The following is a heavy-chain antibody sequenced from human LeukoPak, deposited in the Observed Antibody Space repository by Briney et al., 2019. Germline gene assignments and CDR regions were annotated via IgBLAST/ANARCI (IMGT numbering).Heavy chain of an antibody. CDR1: GFTFSSYS. Sequence: GGSLRLSCAASGFTFSSYSMHWVRQAPGKGLEWVAVISYDGSNKYYADSVKGRFTISRDNSKNTLYLQMNSLRVEDTAVYYCARAVRGPMDVWGKGTTVTISS. D-gene: IGHD4-17*01. V-gene: IGHV3-30*04. CDR2: ISYDGSNK. CDR3: ARAVRGPMDV. J-gene: IGHJ6*04.